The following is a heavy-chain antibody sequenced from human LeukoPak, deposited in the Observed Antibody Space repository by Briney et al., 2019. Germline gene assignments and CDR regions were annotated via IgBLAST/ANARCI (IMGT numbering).Heavy chain of an antibody. D-gene: IGHD3-10*01. CDR1: GGSISGYY. V-gene: IGHV4-59*01. CDR3: AREGRSLGGFDP. J-gene: IGHJ5*02. CDR2: IHYSGST. Sequence: SETLSLTCTVSGGSISGYYWSWIRQPPGKGLEWIGYIHYSGSTSYSPSLKSRVTISVDTSKMQFSLKLNSVTAADTAVYYCAREGRSLGGFDPWGQGTLVTVSS.